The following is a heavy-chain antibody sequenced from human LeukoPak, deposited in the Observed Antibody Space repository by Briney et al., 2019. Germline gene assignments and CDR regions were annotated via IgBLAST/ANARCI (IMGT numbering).Heavy chain of an antibody. D-gene: IGHD6-6*01. Sequence: SETLSLTCAVYGGSFSGYYWSWIRQPPGKGLEWIGEINHSGSTNYNPSLKSRVTISVDTSKNQFSLKLSSVTAADTAVYYCARLHGLSQLVRNYRNWFDPWGQGTLVTVSS. CDR2: INHSGST. V-gene: IGHV4-34*01. J-gene: IGHJ5*02. CDR3: ARLHGLSQLVRNYRNWFDP. CDR1: GGSFSGYY.